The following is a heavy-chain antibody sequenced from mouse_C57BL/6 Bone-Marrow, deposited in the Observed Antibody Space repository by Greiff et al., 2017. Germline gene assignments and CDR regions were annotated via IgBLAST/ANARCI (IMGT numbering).Heavy chain of an antibody. J-gene: IGHJ2*01. CDR2: IDPSDSYT. Sequence: QVQLQQPGAELVKPGASVKLSCKASGYTFTSYWMQWVKQRPGQGLEWIGEIDPSDSYTNYNQKFKGKATLTVDTSSSTAYMLLSSLTSEDSAVSYCARGGLRLYYFDYWGQGTTLTVSS. CDR1: GYTFTSYW. V-gene: IGHV1-50*01. CDR3: ARGGLRLYYFDY. D-gene: IGHD1-1*01.